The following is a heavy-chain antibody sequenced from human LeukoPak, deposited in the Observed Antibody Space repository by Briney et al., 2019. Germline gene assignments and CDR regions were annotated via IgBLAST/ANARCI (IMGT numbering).Heavy chain of an antibody. Sequence: PGGSLRLSCAASGFTFSSFAMSWVRQVPGKGLEWVSAISGSGDSTYDADSVKGRFTISRDNSKNTLYVQMNSLRAEDTAVYYCAKAVALAGFYYFDYWGQGTLVTVSS. CDR1: GFTFSSFA. CDR3: AKAVALAGFYYFDY. J-gene: IGHJ4*02. D-gene: IGHD6-19*01. V-gene: IGHV3-23*01. CDR2: ISGSGDST.